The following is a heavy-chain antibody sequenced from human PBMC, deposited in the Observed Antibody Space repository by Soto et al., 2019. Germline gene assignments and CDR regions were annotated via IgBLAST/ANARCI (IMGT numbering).Heavy chain of an antibody. D-gene: IGHD3-22*01. Sequence: GGSLRLSCAASGFTFSSYGMHWVRQAPGKGLEWVANIKPDGSEKWYVDSVKGRFTISRDNAKRSLYLQMNSMRADDTAVYFCARGHYSDTSSPFSDAFDVWGQGTMVTVSS. CDR1: GFTFSSYG. CDR2: IKPDGSEK. CDR3: ARGHYSDTSSPFSDAFDV. V-gene: IGHV3-7*04. J-gene: IGHJ3*01.